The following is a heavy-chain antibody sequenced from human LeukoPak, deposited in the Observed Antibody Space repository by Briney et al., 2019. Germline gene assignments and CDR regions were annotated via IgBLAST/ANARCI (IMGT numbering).Heavy chain of an antibody. CDR2: INPSGGST. V-gene: IGHV1-46*01. D-gene: IGHD3-22*01. Sequence: ASVKVSCKASGYTFTSYYMHWVRQAPGQGLEWMGIINPSGGSTSYAQKFQGRVTMTRDTSTSTVYMELSSLRSDDTAVYYCARSLSSGYCQEYFQHWGQGTLVTVSS. CDR1: GYTFTSYY. CDR3: ARSLSSGYCQEYFQH. J-gene: IGHJ1*01.